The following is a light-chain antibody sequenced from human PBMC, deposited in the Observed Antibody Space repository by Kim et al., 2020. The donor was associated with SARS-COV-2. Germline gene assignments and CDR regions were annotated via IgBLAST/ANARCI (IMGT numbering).Light chain of an antibody. J-gene: IGKJ4*01. CDR1: QSVDTY. V-gene: IGKV3-11*01. CDR3: QQRRARPLT. CDR2: DAY. Sequence: EIALTQSPASLSLSAGERATLSCRASQSVDTYLVWYQQKPAQAPRLLIYDAYPRATGIPARFSGSGSGTDFTLTISNLELEDFAVYYCQQRRARPLTFGGGTKVDIK.